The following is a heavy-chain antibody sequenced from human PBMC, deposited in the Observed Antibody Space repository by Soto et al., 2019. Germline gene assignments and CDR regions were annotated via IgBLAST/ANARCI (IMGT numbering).Heavy chain of an antibody. D-gene: IGHD3-10*01. CDR3: AKDGTRARLYGSGSYYPGYFDY. CDR2: ISGSGGST. Sequence: GGSLRLSCAASGFTFSSYAMSWVRQAPGKGLEWVSAISGSGGSTYYADSVKGRFTISRDNSKNTLYLQMNSLRAEDTAVYYCAKDGTRARLYGSGSYYPGYFDYWGQGTLVTVSS. CDR1: GFTFSSYA. J-gene: IGHJ4*02. V-gene: IGHV3-23*01.